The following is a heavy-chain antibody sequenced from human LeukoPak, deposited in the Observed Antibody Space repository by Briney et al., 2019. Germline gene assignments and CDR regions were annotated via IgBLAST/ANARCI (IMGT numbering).Heavy chain of an antibody. CDR3: AREVDAAAAYNWFDP. CDR2: IYYSGST. CDR1: GGSISSSSYY. Sequence: SETLTLTCTVSGGSISSSSYYWGWIRQPPGKGLEWIGSIYYSGSTNYNPSLKSRVTISVDTSKNQFSLKLSSVTAADTAVYYCAREVDAAAAYNWFDPWGQGTLVTVSS. V-gene: IGHV4-39*07. J-gene: IGHJ5*02. D-gene: IGHD2-2*01.